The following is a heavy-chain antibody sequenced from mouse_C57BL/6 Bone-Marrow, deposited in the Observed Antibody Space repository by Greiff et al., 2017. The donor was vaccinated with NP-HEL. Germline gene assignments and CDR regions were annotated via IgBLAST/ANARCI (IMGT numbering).Heavy chain of an antibody. J-gene: IGHJ4*01. V-gene: IGHV1-42*01. Sequence: EVQVVESGPELVKPGASVKISCKASGYSFTGYYMNWVKQSPEKSLEWIGEINPSTGGTTYNQKFKAKATLTVDKSSSTAYMQLKSLTSEDSAVYYCAIHLYAMDYWGQGTSVTVSS. CDR2: INPSTGGT. CDR3: AIHLYAMDY. CDR1: GYSFTGYY.